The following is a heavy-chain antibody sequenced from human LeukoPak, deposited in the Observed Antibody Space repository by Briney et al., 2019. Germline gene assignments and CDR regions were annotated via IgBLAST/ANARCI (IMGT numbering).Heavy chain of an antibody. D-gene: IGHD3-22*01. J-gene: IGHJ4*02. CDR3: AKNSSGYYLDY. CDR2: ISGSGGST. CDR1: GFTFSSYA. Sequence: PGGSLRLSCAASGFTFSSYAMSWVRKAQGKGLEWVSAISGSGGSTYYADSVKGRFTISRDKSKNTLYLQMNSLRAEDTAVYYCAKNSSGYYLDYWGQGTLVTVSS. V-gene: IGHV3-23*01.